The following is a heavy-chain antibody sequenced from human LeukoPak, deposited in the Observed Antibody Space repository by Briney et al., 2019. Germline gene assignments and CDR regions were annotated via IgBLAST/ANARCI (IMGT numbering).Heavy chain of an antibody. CDR1: GYTFIAYY. Sequence: ASVKVSCKASGYTFIAYYMHWVRQAPGQGLQWMGWIDPNSGGTSYAQKFQGRVTVTRDTSINTVYMELSGLRSDDTADYYCASHGSGSYYSYVFWGQGTLVTVSS. J-gene: IGHJ4*02. CDR2: IDPNSGGT. D-gene: IGHD3-10*01. V-gene: IGHV1-2*02. CDR3: ASHGSGSYYSYVF.